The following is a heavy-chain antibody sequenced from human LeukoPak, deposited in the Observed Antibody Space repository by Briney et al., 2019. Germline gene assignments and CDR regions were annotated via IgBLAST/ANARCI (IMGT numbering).Heavy chain of an antibody. J-gene: IGHJ4*02. Sequence: PGGSLRLSCTVSGFSFSSYAVYWVRQAPGKGLEYVSAISSNGDKTYYANSVKGRFTISRDNSKNTLYLQMGSLRDEDMAVYYCARSLRAGYGLHDSWGQGTQVAVSS. V-gene: IGHV3-64*01. CDR1: GFSFSSYA. CDR3: ARSLRAGYGLHDS. CDR2: ISSNGDKT. D-gene: IGHD5-18*01.